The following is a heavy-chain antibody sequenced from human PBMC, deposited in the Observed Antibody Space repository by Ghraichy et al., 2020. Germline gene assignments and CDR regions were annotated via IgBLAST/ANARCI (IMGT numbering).Heavy chain of an antibody. V-gene: IGHV4-39*07. D-gene: IGHD3-22*01. CDR1: GGSISSSSYY. CDR3: ARGQYYYDSSGRYQGGLDY. J-gene: IGHJ4*02. CDR2: IYYSGST. Sequence: SETLSLTCTVSGGSISSSSYYWGWIRQPPGKGLEWIGSIYYSGSTYYNPSLKSRVTISVDTSKNQFSLKLSSVTAADTAVYYCARGQYYYDSSGRYQGGLDYWGQGTLVTVSS.